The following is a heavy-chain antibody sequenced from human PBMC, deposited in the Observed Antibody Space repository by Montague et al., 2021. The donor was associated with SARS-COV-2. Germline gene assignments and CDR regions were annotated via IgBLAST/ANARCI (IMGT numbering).Heavy chain of an antibody. D-gene: IGHD3-22*01. V-gene: IGHV4-59*08. J-gene: IGHJ4*02. CDR2: IYYTGST. CDR3: ASCYDSSGYYVF. CDR1: GGSISSYY. Sequence: SETLSLTCTVSGGSISSYYWSWIRQPPGKGLEWIGYIYYTGSTNYSPSLRSRATILVDTSKKQFSLKLNSVTAADTAVYYCASCYDSSGYYVFWGQGTLVTVSS.